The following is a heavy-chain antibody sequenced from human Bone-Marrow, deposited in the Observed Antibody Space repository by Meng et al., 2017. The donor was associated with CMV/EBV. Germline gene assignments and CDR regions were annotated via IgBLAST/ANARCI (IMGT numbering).Heavy chain of an antibody. Sequence: ASVKVSCKASGYTFTGYYMHWVRQAPGQGLEWMGWINPNSGGTNYAQKFQGRVTMTRDTSISTAYMELSRLRSDDTAVYYCARDYYDFWSGYSAYTYWGQGHLVHVAS. CDR2: INPNSGGT. J-gene: IGHJ4*02. D-gene: IGHD3-3*01. CDR3: ARDYYDFWSGYSAYTY. V-gene: IGHV1-2*02. CDR1: GYTFTGYY.